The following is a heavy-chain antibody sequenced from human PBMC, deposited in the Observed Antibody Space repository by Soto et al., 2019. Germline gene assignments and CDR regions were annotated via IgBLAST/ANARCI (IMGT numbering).Heavy chain of an antibody. CDR1: GYTFTDYY. Sequence: ASVKVSCKASGYTFTDYYIHWVRQAPGQGLEWMGWINPHSGGTNYAQRFLGRVTVTRDTSINTAYMELSRLRPDDTAVYYCARSLWGLYTAGPDSCFDPWGQGTLVTVPQ. CDR2: INPHSGGT. CDR3: ARSLWGLYTAGPDSCFDP. D-gene: IGHD3-16*01. V-gene: IGHV1-2*02. J-gene: IGHJ5*02.